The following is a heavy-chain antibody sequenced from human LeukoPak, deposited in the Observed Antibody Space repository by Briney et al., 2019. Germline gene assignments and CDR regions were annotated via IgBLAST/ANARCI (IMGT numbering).Heavy chain of an antibody. V-gene: IGHV1-69*01. CDR1: GGTFSSYA. J-gene: IGHJ4*02. CDR3: ARDPYYYDSSGYYFDY. CDR2: IIPIFGTA. D-gene: IGHD3-22*01. Sequence: SVKVSCKASGGTFSSYAISWVRQAPGQGLEWMGGIIPIFGTANYAQKFQGRVTITADESTSTAYMELSNLRSEDTAVYYCARDPYYYDSSGYYFDYWGQGTLVTVSS.